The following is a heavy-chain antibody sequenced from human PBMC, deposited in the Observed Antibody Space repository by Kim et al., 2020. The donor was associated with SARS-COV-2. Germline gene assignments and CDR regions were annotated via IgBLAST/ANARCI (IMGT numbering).Heavy chain of an antibody. CDR2: IWYDGSEK. CDR1: GYTFSNYA. Sequence: GGSLRLSCAASGYTFSNYAMHWVRQAPGKGQEWVAVIWYDGSEKYYVDSVKGRFTISKDNSKNTLYLQMNGLGADDTAIYYCGRMYYGIPDYWGQGTLVTVSS. J-gene: IGHJ4*02. D-gene: IGHD3-10*01. CDR3: GRMYYGIPDY. V-gene: IGHV3-33*01.